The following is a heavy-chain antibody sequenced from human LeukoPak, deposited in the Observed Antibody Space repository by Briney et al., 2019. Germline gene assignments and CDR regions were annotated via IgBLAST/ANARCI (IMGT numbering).Heavy chain of an antibody. Sequence: GESLKISCQASGYSFTNYWIGWVRQMPGKGPEWMGIIYPSDSDTRYSPSFQGQVSISADESINFVYLQWGSLKASDTAMYYCALEPYYDFSKMNWFDPWGQGTLVTVSS. CDR3: ALEPYYDFSKMNWFDP. CDR2: IYPSDSDT. J-gene: IGHJ5*02. CDR1: GYSFTNYW. V-gene: IGHV5-51*01. D-gene: IGHD3-3*01.